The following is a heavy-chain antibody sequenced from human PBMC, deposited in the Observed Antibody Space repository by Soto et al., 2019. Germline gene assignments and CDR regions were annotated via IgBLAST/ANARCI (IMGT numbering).Heavy chain of an antibody. J-gene: IGHJ6*02. CDR1: GGTFSSYA. V-gene: IGHV1-69*05. CDR2: IIPNFGST. CDR3: ARVGYCSGGSCYQGGMDV. D-gene: IGHD2-15*01. Sequence: ASVKVSCKASGGTFSSYAISWVRQAPGQGLEWMGGIIPNFGSTNYAQKFQGRVTMTTDTSISTAYMELSRLRFDDTAVYYCARVGYCSGGSCYQGGMDVWGQGTTVTVSS.